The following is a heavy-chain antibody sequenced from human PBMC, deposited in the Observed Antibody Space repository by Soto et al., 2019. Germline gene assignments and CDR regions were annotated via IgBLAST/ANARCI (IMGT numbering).Heavy chain of an antibody. V-gene: IGHV1-69*01. CDR3: AGGRQGGERRARWNHDRDYDYGIDV. CDR2: VIPIFGTT. D-gene: IGHD3-10*01. Sequence: QVQLVQSGAEVKKPGSSVTVSCKASGGTFSSYAISWVRQAPGQGLEWMGGVIPIFGTTNYAQKVQGRVTSTADESTSTVYMAVSSLRSEATAVYYCAGGRQGGERRARWNHDRDYDYGIDVWGQGTTVTVSS. CDR1: GGTFSSYA. J-gene: IGHJ6*02.